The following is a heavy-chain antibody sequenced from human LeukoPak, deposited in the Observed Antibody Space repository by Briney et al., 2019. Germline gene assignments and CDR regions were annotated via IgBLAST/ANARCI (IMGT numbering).Heavy chain of an antibody. CDR2: IYHSGST. D-gene: IGHD3-22*01. CDR1: GYSISSGYY. CDR3: ARVIVVVTNPNWFDP. Sequence: SETLSLTCTVSGYSISSGYYWGWIRQPPGKGLEWIGSIYHSGSTYYNPSLKSRVTISVDTSKNQFSLKLSSVTAADTAVYYCARVIVVVTNPNWFDPWGQGTLVTVSS. V-gene: IGHV4-38-2*02. J-gene: IGHJ5*02.